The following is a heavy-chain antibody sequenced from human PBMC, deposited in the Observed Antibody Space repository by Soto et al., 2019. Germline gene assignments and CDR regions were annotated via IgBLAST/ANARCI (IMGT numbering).Heavy chain of an antibody. CDR1: GGSIRSYS. CDR2: ISDTGNT. CDR3: ARDRFTMIRGVICIWWSDP. J-gene: IGHJ5*02. V-gene: IGHV4-59*01. Sequence: PSETLSLTCTVSGGSIRSYSWSWIRQPPGKGLEWIGYISDTGNTYYNPSLKSRLTISADPSKNQFSLKLTSVTAADTAVYYCARDRFTMIRGVICIWWSDPWGERLPVPASS. D-gene: IGHD3-10*01.